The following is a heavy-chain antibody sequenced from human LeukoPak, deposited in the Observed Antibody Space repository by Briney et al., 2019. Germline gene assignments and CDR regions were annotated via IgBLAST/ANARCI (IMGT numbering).Heavy chain of an antibody. CDR1: GGSISSGGYS. J-gene: IGHJ6*02. V-gene: IGHV4-30-2*03. CDR2: IYYSGST. Sequence: SQTLSLTCAVSGGSISSGGYSWSWIRQPPGKGLEWIGSIYYSGSTYYNPFLKSRVTISVDTSKNQFSLKLSSVTAADTAVYYCARIYGTYGMDVWGQGTTVTVSS. D-gene: IGHD2/OR15-2a*01. CDR3: ARIYGTYGMDV.